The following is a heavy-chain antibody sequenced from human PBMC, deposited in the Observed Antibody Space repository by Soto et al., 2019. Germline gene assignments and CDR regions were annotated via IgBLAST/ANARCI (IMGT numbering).Heavy chain of an antibody. Sequence: GVSLRLSCAASRFTFSSYSMNWVRQAPGKGLEWVSSISSSSSYIYYADSVKGRFTVSRDNAKKSLYLQMNSLRAEDMAIYYCARDRSSGWSDAFDIWGQGTLVTVSS. J-gene: IGHJ3*02. CDR3: ARDRSSGWSDAFDI. CDR1: RFTFSSYS. V-gene: IGHV3-21*01. D-gene: IGHD6-19*01. CDR2: ISSSSSYI.